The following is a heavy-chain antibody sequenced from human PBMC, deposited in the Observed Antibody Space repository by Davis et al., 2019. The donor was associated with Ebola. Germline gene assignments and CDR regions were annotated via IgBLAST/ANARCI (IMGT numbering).Heavy chain of an antibody. CDR1: GLTFSNYD. Sequence: GGSLRLSCEASGLTFSNYDMHWVRQVTGKGLEWVSGIGTTGDTYYPGSVKGRFTISRDNSKNTLYLQMNSLRAEDTAVYYCARGTYDFWSGYVDYWGQGTLVTVSS. V-gene: IGHV3-13*01. J-gene: IGHJ4*02. D-gene: IGHD3-3*01. CDR2: IGTTGDT. CDR3: ARGTYDFWSGYVDY.